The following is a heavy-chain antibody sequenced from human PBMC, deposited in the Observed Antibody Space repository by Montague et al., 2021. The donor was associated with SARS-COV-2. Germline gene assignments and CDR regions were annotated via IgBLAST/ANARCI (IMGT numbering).Heavy chain of an antibody. CDR1: GFIFSSYE. J-gene: IGHJ6*02. D-gene: IGHD2-21*01. Sequence: LSLSCAASGFIFSSYEMNWVRQAPGKGLEWISYISSSGGGSTKXXTDSVKGRFTTSRDNAKNSLYLQMNSLRVEDTAIYYCARDRDWDDWCGMDVWGQGTTVTVSS. V-gene: IGHV3-48*03. CDR2: ISSSGGGSTK. CDR3: ARDRDWDDWCGMDV.